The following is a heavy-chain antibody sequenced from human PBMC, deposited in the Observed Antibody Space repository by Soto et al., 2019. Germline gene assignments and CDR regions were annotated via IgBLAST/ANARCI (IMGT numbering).Heavy chain of an antibody. CDR3: AKSSTPLYYDRSGYTS. Sequence: QVHLVESGGGVVQPGRSLRLSCAASGFTFSSYGMHWVRQAPGKGLEWVAVISYDGSNKYYADSVKGRFTISRDNSKNTLYLQLNSLRAADTAVYYCAKSSTPLYYDRSGYTSWGQGTLVTVSS. CDR1: GFTFSSYG. J-gene: IGHJ5*02. CDR2: ISYDGSNK. D-gene: IGHD3-22*01. V-gene: IGHV3-30*18.